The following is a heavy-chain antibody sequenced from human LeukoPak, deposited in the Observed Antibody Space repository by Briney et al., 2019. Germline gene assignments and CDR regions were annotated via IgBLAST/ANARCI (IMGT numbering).Heavy chain of an antibody. CDR1: GFTVSSNY. CDR3: ARTHTIFGVVTYFDY. Sequence: GGSLRLSCAASGFTVSSNYMSWVRQAPGKGLESVSVIYSGGSTYYADSVKGRFTISRDNSKNTLYLQMNSLRAEDTAVYYCARTHTIFGVVTYFDYWGQGTLVTVSS. J-gene: IGHJ4*02. D-gene: IGHD3-3*01. CDR2: IYSGGST. V-gene: IGHV3-66*02.